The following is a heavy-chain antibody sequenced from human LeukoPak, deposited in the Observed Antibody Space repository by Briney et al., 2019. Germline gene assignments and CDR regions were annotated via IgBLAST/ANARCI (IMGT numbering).Heavy chain of an antibody. D-gene: IGHD3-22*01. Sequence: SVKVSCKASGGTFSSYAISWVRQAPGQGLEWMGGIIPIFGAANYAQKFQGRVTITADESTSTAYMELSSLRSEDTAVYYCARLKSGYPDSDYWGQGTLVTVSS. CDR2: IIPIFGAA. CDR1: GGTFSSYA. V-gene: IGHV1-69*13. J-gene: IGHJ4*02. CDR3: ARLKSGYPDSDY.